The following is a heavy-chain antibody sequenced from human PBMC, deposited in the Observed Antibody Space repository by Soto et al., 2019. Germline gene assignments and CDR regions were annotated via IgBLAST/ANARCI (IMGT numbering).Heavy chain of an antibody. CDR3: AESRLEVWVWSGYLPRYFDY. D-gene: IGHD3-3*01. V-gene: IGHV1-69*13. J-gene: IGHJ4*02. Sequence: GASVKVSCKASGGTFSNRAISWVRQAPGQGLEWMGEIIPVFGTANYAQKFQGRVTITADESTSTAYMELSSLRSEDTAVYYCAESRLEVWVWSGYLPRYFDYCAQGTLVTVSS. CDR1: GGTFSNRA. CDR2: IIPVFGTA.